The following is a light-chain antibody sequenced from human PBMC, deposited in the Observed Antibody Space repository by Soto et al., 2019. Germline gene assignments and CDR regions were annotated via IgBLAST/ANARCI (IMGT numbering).Light chain of an antibody. CDR2: DVS. V-gene: IGLV2-14*03. J-gene: IGLJ1*01. Sequence: QSVLTQPASVSGSPGQSITISCTGTSSDVGGYNYVSWYQQHPGKAPKLMIYDVSNRPSGVSNRFSGSKSGNTASLTISGPQAWDESDYYCSSYTGSSTYVFGTGTQLTVL. CDR3: SSYTGSSTYV. CDR1: SSDVGGYNY.